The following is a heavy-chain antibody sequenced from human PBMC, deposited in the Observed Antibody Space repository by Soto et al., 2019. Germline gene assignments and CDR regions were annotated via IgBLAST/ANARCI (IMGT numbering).Heavy chain of an antibody. Sequence: QVQLQESGPGLVKPSQTLSLTCTVSGGYISSGGYYWSWIRQHPRKGIEWIGYIYYSGSTYYNPPRESRVTISVDTSNNQCSLTVSTVNAADTDVYYCARGEEGPYYYDRSGPNASPDKFYSWGQGTMVTVSA. V-gene: IGHV4-31*03. CDR2: IYYSGST. CDR1: GGYISSGGYY. CDR3: ARGEEGPYYYDRSGPNASPDKFYS. J-gene: IGHJ3*02. D-gene: IGHD3-22*01.